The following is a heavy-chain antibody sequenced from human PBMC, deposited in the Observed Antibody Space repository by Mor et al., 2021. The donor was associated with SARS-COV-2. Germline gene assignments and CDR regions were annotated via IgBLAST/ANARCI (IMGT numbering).Heavy chain of an antibody. CDR2: INPSGGST. D-gene: IGHD5-18*01. J-gene: IGHJ6*02. CDR3: ARTVDTAMVTRPYYGMDV. Sequence: VRQAPGQGREWMGIINPSGGSTSYAQKFQGRVTMTRDTSTSTVYMELSSLRSEDTAVYYCARTVDTAMVTRPYYGMDVWGQGTT. V-gene: IGHV1-46*03.